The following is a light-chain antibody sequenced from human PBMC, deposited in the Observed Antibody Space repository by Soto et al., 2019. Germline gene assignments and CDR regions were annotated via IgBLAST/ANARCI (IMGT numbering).Light chain of an antibody. V-gene: IGKV1-5*03. CDR3: QQYNSYPLT. J-gene: IGKJ4*01. CDR1: QSISSW. CDR2: KAP. Sequence: DVQMNQSPSTLSASVGDRVTITCRASQSISSWLAWYQQKPGKAPKLLIYKAPSLESGVPSRFSGSGSGTEFTLNISSLQPDDGETYDCQQYNSYPLTFGGGTKVDIK.